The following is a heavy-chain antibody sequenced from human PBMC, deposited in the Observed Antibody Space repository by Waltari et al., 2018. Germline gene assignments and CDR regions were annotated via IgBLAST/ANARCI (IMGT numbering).Heavy chain of an antibody. CDR1: GYTLTELS. D-gene: IGHD3-10*01. CDR2: FDPEDGET. J-gene: IGHJ6*02. CDR3: ATGARYGSGSPSYYYYYYGMDV. V-gene: IGHV1-24*01. Sequence: PGASVKVSCKVSGYTLTELSMHWVRQAPGKGLEWMGGFDPEDGETIYAQKFQGRVTMTEDTSTDTAYMELSSLRSEDTAVYYCATGARYGSGSPSYYYYYYGMDVWGQGTTVTVSS.